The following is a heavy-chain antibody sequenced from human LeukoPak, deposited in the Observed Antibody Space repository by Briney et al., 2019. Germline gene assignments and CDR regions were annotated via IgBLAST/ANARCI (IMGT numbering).Heavy chain of an antibody. V-gene: IGHV4-59*01. CDR2: IYYSGST. CDR1: GGSISSYY. CDR3: ARVGGSWPLNWFDP. Sequence: SETLSLTCTVSGGSISSYYWSWIRQPPGKGLEWIGYIYYSGSTNYNPSLKSRVTISVDTSKNQFSLKLSSVTAADTAVYYCARVGGSWPLNWFDPWGQGTLVTVSS. J-gene: IGHJ5*02. D-gene: IGHD6-13*01.